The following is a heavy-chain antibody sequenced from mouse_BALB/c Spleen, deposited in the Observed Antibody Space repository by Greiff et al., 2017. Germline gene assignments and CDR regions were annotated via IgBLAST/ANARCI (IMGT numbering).Heavy chain of an antibody. CDR3: ARGGNYPFAY. V-gene: IGHV5-4*02. CDR1: GFTFSDYY. J-gene: IGHJ3*01. CDR2: ISDGGSYT. Sequence: EVKLQESGGGLVKPGGSLKLSCAASGFTFSDYYMYWVRQTPEKRLEWVATISDGGSYTYYPDSVKGRFTISRDNAKNNLYLQMSSLKSEDTAMYYCARGGNYPFAYWGQGTLVTVSA. D-gene: IGHD2-1*01.